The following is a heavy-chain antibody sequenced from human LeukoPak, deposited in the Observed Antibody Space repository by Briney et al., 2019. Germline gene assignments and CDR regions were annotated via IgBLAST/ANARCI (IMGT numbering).Heavy chain of an antibody. V-gene: IGHV3-23*01. CDR2: ISGGSGDT. Sequence: GGSLRLSCAASGFTFSSYAMSWVRQAPGKGLEWVSGISGGSGDTYYADSVKGRFTISRDNSKNTLYLQMNSLRAEDTAVYYCARGDGYNFRFDYWGQGTLVTVSS. D-gene: IGHD5-24*01. CDR3: ARGDGYNFRFDY. CDR1: GFTFSSYA. J-gene: IGHJ4*02.